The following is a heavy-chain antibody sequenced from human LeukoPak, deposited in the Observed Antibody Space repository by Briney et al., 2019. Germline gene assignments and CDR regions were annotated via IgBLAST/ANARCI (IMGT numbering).Heavy chain of an antibody. D-gene: IGHD6-13*01. Sequence: ASVKVSCKASGGTFSSYVITWVRQAPGQGLEWMGWISAYNGNTNYAQKLQGRVTMTTDTSTSTAYMELRSLRSDDTAVYYCARIAAAENYFDYWGQGTLVTVSS. V-gene: IGHV1-18*01. CDR2: ISAYNGNT. CDR3: ARIAAAENYFDY. CDR1: GGTFSSYV. J-gene: IGHJ4*02.